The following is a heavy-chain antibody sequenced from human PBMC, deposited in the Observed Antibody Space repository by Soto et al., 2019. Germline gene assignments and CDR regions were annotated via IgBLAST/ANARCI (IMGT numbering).Heavy chain of an antibody. J-gene: IGHJ6*02. Sequence: QVQLVESGGGLVKPGGSLRLSCAASGFTFSDHYMSWVRQAPGKGLEWVSSISNGGSTIYYVDSVKGRFTISRDNAKNXXYLQMNSLRAEDTAVYYCARTAHGDYEGYYYGMDVWGQGTTVTVSS. CDR2: ISNGGSTI. CDR1: GFTFSDHY. CDR3: ARTAHGDYEGYYYGMDV. V-gene: IGHV3-11*01. D-gene: IGHD4-17*01.